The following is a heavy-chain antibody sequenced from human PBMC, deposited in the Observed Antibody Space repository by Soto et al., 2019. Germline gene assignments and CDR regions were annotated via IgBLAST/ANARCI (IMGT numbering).Heavy chain of an antibody. Sequence: EVQVTESEGGLVKPGGSLRLSCEVSGLKFSDAWMNWVRQAPGKGLEWVGRMKSYGGGTDYAAPVKGRFTISRDDSKRTVFLQMDSLKVEDRAVYYCVWDAKVSSAGHWGQGTLVTVSS. V-gene: IGHV3-15*07. J-gene: IGHJ4*02. CDR2: MKSYGGGT. CDR1: GLKFSDAW. D-gene: IGHD1-26*01. CDR3: VWDAKVSSAGH.